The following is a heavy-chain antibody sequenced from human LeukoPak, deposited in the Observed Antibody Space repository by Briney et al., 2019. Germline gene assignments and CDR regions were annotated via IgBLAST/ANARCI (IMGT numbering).Heavy chain of an antibody. CDR3: ARDSAVGSSYYYYMDV. CDR2: IYYSGST. Sequence: SETLSLTCTVSGGSISSYYWSWIRQPPGKGLEWIGYIYYSGSTNYNPSLKSRVTISVDTSKNQFSLKLSSVTAADTAVYYCARDSAVGSSYYYYMDVWGKGTTVTVSS. D-gene: IGHD3-10*01. V-gene: IGHV4-59*01. J-gene: IGHJ6*03. CDR1: GGSISSYY.